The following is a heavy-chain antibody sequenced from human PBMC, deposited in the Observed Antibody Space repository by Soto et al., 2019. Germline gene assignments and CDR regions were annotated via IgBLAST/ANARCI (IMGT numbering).Heavy chain of an antibody. V-gene: IGHV3-33*01. J-gene: IGHJ4*02. CDR1: GFTFSSYG. CDR2: IWYDGSNK. D-gene: IGHD1-26*01. CDR3: ASPVGVGAPDY. Sequence: QVQLVESGGGVVQPGRSLRLSCAASGFTFSSYGMHWVRQAPGKGLEWVAVIWYDGSNKYYADSVKGRFTISRDNSKNTLYLQMNSLRAEDTAVYYCASPVGVGAPDYWGQGTLVTVSS.